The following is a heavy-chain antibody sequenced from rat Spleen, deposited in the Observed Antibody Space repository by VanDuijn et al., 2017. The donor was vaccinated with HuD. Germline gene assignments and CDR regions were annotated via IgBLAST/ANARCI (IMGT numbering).Heavy chain of an antibody. V-gene: IGHV5-29*01. Sequence: EVQLVESGGGLVQPGRSLKLSCAASGFTFSDYGMAWVRQAPTKGLEWVATISYGDSSGHSSTYYRDSVKGRFTISRDNSKSTLYLQVDSLRSEDTATYYCARQDTSGYSNWFAYWGQCTLVTVSS. CDR2: ISYGDSSGHSST. CDR3: ARQDTSGYSNWFAY. D-gene: IGHD4-3*01. J-gene: IGHJ3*01. CDR1: GFTFSDYG.